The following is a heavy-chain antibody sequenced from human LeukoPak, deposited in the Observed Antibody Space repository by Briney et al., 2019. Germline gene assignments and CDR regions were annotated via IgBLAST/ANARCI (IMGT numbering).Heavy chain of an antibody. CDR1: GFTFSYYW. J-gene: IGHJ4*02. Sequence: GSLRLSCAASGFTFSYYWMHWARQVPGKGLVWVSRIHSDGSSTTYADSVKGRFTISRDNAKNTLYLQMNNLRAEDTAVYYCARDPTVAGSFDYWGQGTLVTVSS. CDR3: ARDPTVAGSFDY. D-gene: IGHD6-19*01. V-gene: IGHV3-74*01. CDR2: IHSDGSST.